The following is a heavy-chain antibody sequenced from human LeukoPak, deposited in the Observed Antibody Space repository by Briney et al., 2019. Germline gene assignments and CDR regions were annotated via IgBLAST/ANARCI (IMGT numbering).Heavy chain of an antibody. V-gene: IGHV3-48*04. J-gene: IGHJ3*02. CDR3: ARYDFPLRYFDWLLSTPPPEAFDI. CDR1: GFTFSSYS. D-gene: IGHD3-9*01. Sequence: GGSLRLSCAASGFTFSSYSMNWVRQAPGKGLEWVSYISSSSSTIYYADSVKGRFTISRDNAKNSLYLQMNSLRAEDTAVYYCARYDFPLRYFDWLLSTPPPEAFDIWGQGTMVTVSS. CDR2: ISSSSSTI.